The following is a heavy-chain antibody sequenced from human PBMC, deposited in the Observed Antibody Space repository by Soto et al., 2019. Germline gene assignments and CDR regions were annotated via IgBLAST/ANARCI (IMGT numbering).Heavy chain of an antibody. Sequence: SGPPLVNPPASVKVSCKASGFTFTSSAVQWVRQARGQRLEWIGWIVVGSGNTNYAQKFQERVTITRDMSTSTAYMELSSLRSEDTAVYYCADERPTAGFDYWGQGTLVTVSS. CDR3: ADERPTAGFDY. D-gene: IGHD1-1*01. CDR1: GFTFTSSA. CDR2: IVVGSGNT. J-gene: IGHJ4*02. V-gene: IGHV1-58*01.